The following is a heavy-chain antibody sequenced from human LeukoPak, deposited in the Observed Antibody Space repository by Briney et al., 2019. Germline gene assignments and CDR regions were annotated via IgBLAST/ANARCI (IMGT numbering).Heavy chain of an antibody. CDR1: GFTVSSNY. V-gene: IGHV3-53*01. Sequence: GGSLRLSCAASGFTVSSNYMSWVRQAPGKGLEWVSLIYSDGSTYYADSVKGRFTISRDNSKNTLCLQMNTLRDEDTAVYYCAKHSLFGDSGNYYRAFDIWGQGTMVTVSS. CDR3: AKHSLFGDSGNYYRAFDI. J-gene: IGHJ3*02. D-gene: IGHD1-26*01. CDR2: IYSDGST.